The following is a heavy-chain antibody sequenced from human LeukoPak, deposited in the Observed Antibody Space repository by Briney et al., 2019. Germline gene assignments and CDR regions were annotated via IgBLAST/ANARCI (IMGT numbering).Heavy chain of an antibody. D-gene: IGHD2-21*02. CDR2: IYYSGST. V-gene: IGHV4-39*07. J-gene: IGHJ6*03. CDR3: ARDGGDPNYYYYYYMDV. CDR1: GGSISSSSYY. Sequence: SETLSLTCTVSGGSISSSSYYWGWIRQPPGKGLEWIGSIYYSGSTNYNPSLKSRVTISVDTSKNQFSLKLSSVTAADTAVYYCARDGGDPNYYYYYYMDVWGKGTTVTVSS.